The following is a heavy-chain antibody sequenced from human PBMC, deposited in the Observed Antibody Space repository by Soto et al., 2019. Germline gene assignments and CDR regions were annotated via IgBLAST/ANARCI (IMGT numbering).Heavy chain of an antibody. CDR3: AYSTGWYRHDV. D-gene: IGHD6-19*01. J-gene: IGHJ3*01. CDR2: LLHSGTT. V-gene: IGHV4-4*02. Sequence: QVQLQESGPGLVKPSGTLSLTCAVSGDSISSPKWWTWLRQPPGKGLEWIGDLLHSGTTNYNPSLMSRVTLSVDKPQNQLSLTLTSVTAADTAIYYFAYSTGWYRHDVWGQGTSVTVSS. CDR1: GDSISSPKW.